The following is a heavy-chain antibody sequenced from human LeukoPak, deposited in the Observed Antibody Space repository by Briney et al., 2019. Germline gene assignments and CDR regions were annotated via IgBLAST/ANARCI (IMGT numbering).Heavy chain of an antibody. CDR2: IYPGDSDT. V-gene: IGHV5-51*01. CDR3: ARLGSRHGYRGDL. Sequence: GESLKISCNSSGYIYTSYWIGCVRQMPGKGLEWMGIIYPGDSDTRYSPSFQGQVTISADKSISTAYLQWSSLKASDTAMYYCARLGSRHGYRGDLWGQGTLVSVSS. D-gene: IGHD5-24*01. J-gene: IGHJ5*02. CDR1: GYIYTSYW.